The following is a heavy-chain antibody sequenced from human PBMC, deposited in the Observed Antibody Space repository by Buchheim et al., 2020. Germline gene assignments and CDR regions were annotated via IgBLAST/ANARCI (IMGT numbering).Heavy chain of an antibody. CDR1: GFTFSSYS. CDR2: ISSSSDSI. J-gene: IGHJ4*02. CDR3: TRGQAAPSDY. Sequence: EVQLVESGGGLVQPGGSLRLSCAASGFTFSSYSMNWVRQAPGKGLEWVSYISSSSDSIYYADSVEGRFTLSRDNAKNSLYLQMNSLRAEDTAVYYCTRGQAAPSDYWGQGAL. D-gene: IGHD2-15*01. V-gene: IGHV3-48*01.